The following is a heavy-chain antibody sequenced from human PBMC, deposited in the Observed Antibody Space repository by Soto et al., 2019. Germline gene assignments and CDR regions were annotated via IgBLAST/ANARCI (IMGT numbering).Heavy chain of an antibody. CDR2: IQHTGNT. V-gene: IGHV4-4*07. Sequence: PSETLSLTCAVSGASIRSYHWSFLRQPAGKGLEWIGRIQHTGNTNYNPSLKSRVTMSADTSKNQISLKMTSVTAADTAVYFCAKDVSSRRWFDPPGPVVRVTVSS. CDR3: AKDVSSRRWFDP. CDR1: GASIRSYH. J-gene: IGHJ5*02. D-gene: IGHD3-16*01.